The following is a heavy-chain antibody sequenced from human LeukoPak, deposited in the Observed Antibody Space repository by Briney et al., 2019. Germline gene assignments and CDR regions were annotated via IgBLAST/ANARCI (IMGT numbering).Heavy chain of an antibody. Sequence: SPSQTLSLTCTVSGGSISSGDYYWSWIRQPPGKGLEWIGYIYYSGSTNYNPSLKSRVTISVDTSKNQFSLKLSSVTAADTAVYYCARHHRIAARPYYFDYWGQGTLVTVSS. J-gene: IGHJ4*02. D-gene: IGHD6-6*01. V-gene: IGHV4-30-4*01. CDR1: GGSISSGDYY. CDR3: ARHHRIAARPYYFDY. CDR2: IYYSGST.